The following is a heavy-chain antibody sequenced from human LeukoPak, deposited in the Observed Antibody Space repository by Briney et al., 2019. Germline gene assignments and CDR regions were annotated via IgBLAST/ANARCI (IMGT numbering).Heavy chain of an antibody. J-gene: IGHJ4*02. D-gene: IGHD6-19*01. CDR2: IWFDGSNE. CDR3: ARDQYSSGWSHPGDY. V-gene: IGHV3-33*01. Sequence: PGGSLRLSCVASEFTFRSYAMHWVRQAPGKGLEWVAVIWFDGSNEHYADSMKGRVTISRDNSKNTLYLQMYTLRAEDTAVYYCARDQYSSGWSHPGDYWGQGTLVTVSS. CDR1: EFTFRSYA.